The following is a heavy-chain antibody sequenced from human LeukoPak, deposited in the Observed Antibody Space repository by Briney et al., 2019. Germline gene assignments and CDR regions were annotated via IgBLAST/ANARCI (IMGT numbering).Heavy chain of an antibody. CDR3: ARELHDYGEYYFDY. D-gene: IGHD4-17*01. J-gene: IGHJ4*02. Sequence: GASVKVSCKASGGTFSSYAISRVRQAPGQGLEWMGGIIPIFGTANYAQKFQGRVTITADESTSTAYMELSSLRSEDTAVYYCARELHDYGEYYFDYWGQGTLVTVSS. CDR2: IIPIFGTA. V-gene: IGHV1-69*13. CDR1: GGTFSSYA.